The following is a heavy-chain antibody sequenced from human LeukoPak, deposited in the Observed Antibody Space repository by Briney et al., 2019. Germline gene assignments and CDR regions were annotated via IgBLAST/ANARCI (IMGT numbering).Heavy chain of an antibody. CDR3: ARGYFGWEPYFGY. J-gene: IGHJ4*02. CDR2: IKKKTDGGTT. CDR1: RFTISSNY. Sequence: GGSLRLSCAASRFTISSNYMSWVRQAPGKGLEWVGRIKKKTDGGTTDYAAPVKGRFTISRDNSKNTLYLQMNSLRAEDTAVYYCARGYFGWEPYFGYWGQGTLVTVSS. V-gene: IGHV3-15*01. D-gene: IGHD1-26*01.